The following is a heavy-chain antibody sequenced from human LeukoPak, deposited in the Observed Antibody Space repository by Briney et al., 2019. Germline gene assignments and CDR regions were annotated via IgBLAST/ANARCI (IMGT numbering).Heavy chain of an antibody. CDR3: TRWVRGGPAVSALDY. CDR1: GGSFSAYF. V-gene: IGHV4-34*01. CDR2: INHSGST. Sequence: PSETLSLTCAVYGGSFSAYFWSWIRQPPGKGLEWIGEINHSGSTNYNPSLKSRVTISVDTSKNQFSLKLSSVTAADAAMYYCTRWVRGGPAVSALDYWGQGTLVTVSS. J-gene: IGHJ4*02. D-gene: IGHD4-17*01.